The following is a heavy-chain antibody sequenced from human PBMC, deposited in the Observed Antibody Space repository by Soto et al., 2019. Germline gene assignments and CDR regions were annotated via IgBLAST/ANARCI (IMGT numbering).Heavy chain of an antibody. V-gene: IGHV3-48*02. CDR3: ARAIYNPGWDYFDH. Sequence: GGSLRLSCVASGFTFSNYALTWVRQAPGKGLEWISYISSSSSTIWYADSVQGRFTISRDSAKTSMYLQMNSLRDEDTAMYYCARAIYNPGWDYFDHWGEGTLVTVSS. D-gene: IGHD3-10*01. CDR2: ISSSSSTI. J-gene: IGHJ4*02. CDR1: GFTFSNYA.